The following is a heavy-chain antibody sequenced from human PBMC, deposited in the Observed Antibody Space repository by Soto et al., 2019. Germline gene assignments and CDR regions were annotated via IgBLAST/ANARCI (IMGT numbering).Heavy chain of an antibody. CDR2: IYYTGST. Sequence: QVQLQQSGPGLVKPSQTLSLTCTVSGVTISSGAYYWSWIRQHPGKGLEWIGNIYYTGSTYYSPSLKSRVDISLDTSKNQFSLRLSSVTAADTAVYYCARYRFSGNRWSKFDYWGQGTLVTVSS. D-gene: IGHD3-16*02. CDR3: ARYRFSGNRWSKFDY. J-gene: IGHJ4*02. V-gene: IGHV4-31*03. CDR1: GVTISSGAYY.